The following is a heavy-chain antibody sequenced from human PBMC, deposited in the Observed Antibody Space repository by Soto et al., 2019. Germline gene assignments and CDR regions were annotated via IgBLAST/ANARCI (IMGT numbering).Heavy chain of an antibody. Sequence: EVQLLESGGGLVQPGGSLRLSCAASGFTFSSYVMSWVRQAPGKGLEWVSSIRGSGGSTYYADSVKGRFTLTRDNSKNTLYLQMNSVRGEDTAVYYCTKCGYVSGGGIDYWGRGTLVTVSS. V-gene: IGHV3-23*01. D-gene: IGHD3-10*01. CDR1: GFTFSSYV. J-gene: IGHJ4*02. CDR3: TKCGYVSGGGIDY. CDR2: IRGSGGST.